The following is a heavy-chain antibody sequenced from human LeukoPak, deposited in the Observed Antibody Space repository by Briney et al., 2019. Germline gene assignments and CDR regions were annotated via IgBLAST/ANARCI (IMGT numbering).Heavy chain of an antibody. CDR2: IYPGDSDT. CDR3: AAATTDSYGLFDY. CDR1: GYSFTGYW. J-gene: IGHJ4*02. V-gene: IGHV5-51*01. D-gene: IGHD5-18*01. Sequence: GESLKISCKGSGYSFTGYWIGWVRQMPGKGLEWMGIIYPGDSDTRYSPSFQGQVTISADKSISTAYLQWSSLKASDTAMYYCAAATTDSYGLFDYWGQGTLVTVSS.